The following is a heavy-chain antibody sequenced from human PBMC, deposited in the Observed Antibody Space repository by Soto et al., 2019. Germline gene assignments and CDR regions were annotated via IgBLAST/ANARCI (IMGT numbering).Heavy chain of an antibody. CDR2: VYYSGST. CDR1: GGSVTSDIYY. J-gene: IGHJ3*02. D-gene: IGHD6-19*01. V-gene: IGHV4-61*01. Sequence: QVRLQESGPGLVKPSETLSLTCTVSGGSVTSDIYYWSWIRQPPGRGLEWIGYVYYSGSTNYNPFLKGRVTISVDTSKHQFSVNLSSVTAADTAVYYCARIRYSSGWFDAFDIWGQGTMVTVSS. CDR3: ARIRYSSGWFDAFDI.